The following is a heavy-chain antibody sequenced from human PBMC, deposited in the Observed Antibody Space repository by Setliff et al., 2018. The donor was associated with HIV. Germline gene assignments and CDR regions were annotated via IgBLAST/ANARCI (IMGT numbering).Heavy chain of an antibody. D-gene: IGHD6-19*01. CDR3: VTAQWTVVLPAPRETHFES. V-gene: IGHV3-30*01. Sequence: GGSLRLSCVASGFTFSTFAMHWVRQAPGEGPEWVSVITYDGSRTYYADSVKGRFTISRDNSKNTLYLQVNSLRPDDTAVYYCVTAQWTVVLPAPRETHFESWGQGTLVTVSS. CDR1: GFTFSTFA. J-gene: IGHJ4*02. CDR2: ITYDGSRT.